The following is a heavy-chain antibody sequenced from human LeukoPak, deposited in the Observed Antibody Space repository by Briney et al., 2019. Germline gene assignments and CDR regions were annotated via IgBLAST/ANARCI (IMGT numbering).Heavy chain of an antibody. CDR1: GYTFTGYY. V-gene: IGHV1-2*02. CDR3: ARASYYDFWSGALEAY. D-gene: IGHD3-3*01. Sequence: ASVKVSCKASGYTFTGYYMHWVRQAPGQGLEWMGWINPNSGSTNYAQKFQGRVTMTRDTSISTAYMELSRLRSDDTAVYYCARASYYDFWSGALEAYWGQGTLVTVSS. CDR2: INPNSGST. J-gene: IGHJ4*02.